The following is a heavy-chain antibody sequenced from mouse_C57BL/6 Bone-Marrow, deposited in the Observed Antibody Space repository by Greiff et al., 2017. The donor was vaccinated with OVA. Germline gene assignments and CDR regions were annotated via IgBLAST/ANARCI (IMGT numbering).Heavy chain of an antibody. CDR2: IDPENGDT. J-gene: IGHJ4*01. CDR1: GFNIKDDY. D-gene: IGHD1-1*01. V-gene: IGHV14-4*01. Sequence: EVMLVESGAELVRPGASVKLSCTASGFNIKDDYMHWVKQRPEQGLEWIGWIDPENGDTEYASKFQGKATITADTSSNTAYLQLSSLTSEDTAVYYCTTVYYYGKGFPYYAMDYWGQGTSVTVSS. CDR3: TTVYYYGKGFPYYAMDY.